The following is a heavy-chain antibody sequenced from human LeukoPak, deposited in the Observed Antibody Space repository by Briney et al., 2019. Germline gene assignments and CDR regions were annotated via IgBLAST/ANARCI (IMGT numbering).Heavy chain of an antibody. D-gene: IGHD1-7*01. V-gene: IGHV4-34*01. CDR2: INHSGST. CDR3: ATGPGLELQSPVV. J-gene: IGHJ4*02. Sequence: SETLSLTCAVYGGSFSGYYWSWIRQPPGKGLEWIGEINHSGSTNYNPSLKSRVTMSVDTSKNQFSLKLSSVTAADTAVYYCATGPGLELQSPVVWGQGTLVTVSS. CDR1: GGSFSGYY.